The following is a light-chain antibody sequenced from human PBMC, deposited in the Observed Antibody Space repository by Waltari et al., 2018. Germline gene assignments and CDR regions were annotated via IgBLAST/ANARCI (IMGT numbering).Light chain of an antibody. J-gene: IGLJ1*01. Sequence: QSALTQPASVSGTPGQSTPTSCTGTNTDVGIYNLLSWYQHHPGEAPKLMICEVIKRPSGVSNRFSGSKSGNTASLTISGLQAEDEADYYCCSYAGSGTYVFGTGTKVTVL. CDR3: CSYAGSGTYV. CDR1: NTDVGIYNL. CDR2: EVI. V-gene: IGLV2-23*02.